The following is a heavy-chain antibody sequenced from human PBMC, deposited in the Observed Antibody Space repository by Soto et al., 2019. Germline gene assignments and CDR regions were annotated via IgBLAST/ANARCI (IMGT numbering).Heavy chain of an antibody. D-gene: IGHD2-21*01. CDR1: GFTFSSYA. CDR2: ISYDGSNK. Sequence: LRLSCAASGFTFSSYAMHWVRQAPGKGLEWVAVISYDGSNKYYADSVKGRFTISRDNSKNTLYLQMNSLRAEDTAVYYCAREAFHYSFDYWGQGTLVTVSS. CDR3: AREAFHYSFDY. V-gene: IGHV3-30-3*01. J-gene: IGHJ4*02.